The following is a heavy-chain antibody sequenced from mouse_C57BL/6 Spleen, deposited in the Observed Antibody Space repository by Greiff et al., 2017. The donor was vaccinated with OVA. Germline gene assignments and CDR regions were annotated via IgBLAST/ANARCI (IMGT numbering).Heavy chain of an antibody. CDR1: GFTFSSYA. CDR2: ISDGGSYT. V-gene: IGHV5-4*01. Sequence: EVQGVESGGGLVKPGGSLKLSCAASGFTFSSYAMSWVRQTPEKRLEWVATISDGGSYTYYPDNVKGRFTISRDNAKNNLYLQMSHLKSEDTAMYYCARGGSSHYYAMDYWGQGTSVTVSS. J-gene: IGHJ4*01. D-gene: IGHD1-1*01. CDR3: ARGGSSHYYAMDY.